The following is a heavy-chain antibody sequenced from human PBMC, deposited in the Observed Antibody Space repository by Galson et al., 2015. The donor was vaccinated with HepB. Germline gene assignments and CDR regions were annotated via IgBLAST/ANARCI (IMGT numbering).Heavy chain of an antibody. J-gene: IGHJ4*02. D-gene: IGHD3-10*01. CDR3: ARVHGSGSYDIDY. CDR2: IIPILGIA. CDR1: GGTFSSYT. Sequence: SVKVSCKASGGTFSSYTISWVRQAPGQGLEWMGRIIPILGIANYAQKFQGRVTITADKSTSTAYMELSSLRSEDTAVYYCARVHGSGSYDIDYWGQGTLVTVSS. V-gene: IGHV1-69*02.